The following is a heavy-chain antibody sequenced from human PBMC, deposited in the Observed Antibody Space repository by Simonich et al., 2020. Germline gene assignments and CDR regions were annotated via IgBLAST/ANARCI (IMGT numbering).Heavy chain of an antibody. CDR2: IYYSGST. D-gene: IGHD2-15*01. CDR3: ARGGLYFDY. CDR1: GGSISSSY. V-gene: IGHV4-59*01. Sequence: QVQLQESGPGLVKPSETLSLTCTVSGGSISSSYWSWIRQPPGKGLEWIGYIYYSGSTNYNPSLKSRVTISVDTSKNQFSLKLSSVTAADTAVYYCARGGLYFDYWGQGTLVTVSS. J-gene: IGHJ4*02.